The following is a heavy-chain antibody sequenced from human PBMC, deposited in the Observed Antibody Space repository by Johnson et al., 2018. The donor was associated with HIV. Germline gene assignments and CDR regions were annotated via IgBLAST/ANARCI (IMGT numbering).Heavy chain of an antibody. V-gene: IGHV3-11*04. J-gene: IGHJ3*02. CDR3: ARIAAAAIDAFDI. D-gene: IGHD6-13*01. CDR1: GFSFSDYY. Sequence: QVQLMESGGGLVKPGGSLRLSCAASGFSFSDYYMNWVRQAPGKGLEWVSYISSSGTNINYADSVKGRFTISRDNAKNSLYLQMNSLRAEDTAVYYCARIAAAAIDAFDIWGQGTMVTVSS. CDR2: ISSSGTNI.